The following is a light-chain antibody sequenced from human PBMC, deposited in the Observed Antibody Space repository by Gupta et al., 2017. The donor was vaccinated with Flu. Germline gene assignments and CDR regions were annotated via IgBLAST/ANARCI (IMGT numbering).Light chain of an antibody. CDR3: QQYGTSPFT. CDR1: QSVGSSY. CDR2: DAS. V-gene: IGKV3-20*01. Sequence: EMGLTKSQATLSCSPGERATLSCRASQSVGSSYLAWYQQKLGRAPSLLIYDASSRATGIPDRFSGSGSGTDFTLTISRLEPEDFAVYYCQQYGTSPFTFGEGTKVEI. J-gene: IGKJ4*01.